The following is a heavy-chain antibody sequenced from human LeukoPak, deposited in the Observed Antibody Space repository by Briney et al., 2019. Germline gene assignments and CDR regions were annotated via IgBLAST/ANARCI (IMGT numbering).Heavy chain of an antibody. CDR1: GFTFSSYA. Sequence: GGSLRLSCAASGFTFSSYAMSWVRQAPGKGLEWVSAISGSGGSTYYADSVKGRFTISRDNSKNTLYLQMNSLRAEDTAVYYCSKGEIVPGRRYFDYWGQGTLVTVSS. J-gene: IGHJ4*02. D-gene: IGHD2-2*01. CDR3: SKGEIVPGRRYFDY. CDR2: ISGSGGST. V-gene: IGHV3-23*01.